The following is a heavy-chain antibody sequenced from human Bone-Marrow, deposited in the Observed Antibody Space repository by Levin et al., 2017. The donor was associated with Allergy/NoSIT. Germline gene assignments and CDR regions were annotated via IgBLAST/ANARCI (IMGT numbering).Heavy chain of an antibody. CDR1: GFTFRNYA. V-gene: IGHV3-23*01. Sequence: ASVKVSCVASGFTFRNYAMSWVRQAPGKGLQWVSAISGSGGRTYYTDSLKGRFTISRDNSKNSLYLQMNSLRAEDTAVYYCTRDYSSSFQYFQHWGQGTLATVSS. CDR3: TRDYSSSFQYFQH. J-gene: IGHJ1*01. CDR2: ISGSGGRT. D-gene: IGHD6-13*01.